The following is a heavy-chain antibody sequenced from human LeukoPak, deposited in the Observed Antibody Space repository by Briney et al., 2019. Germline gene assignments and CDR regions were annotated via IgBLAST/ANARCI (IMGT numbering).Heavy chain of an antibody. CDR1: GYTFTSCY. CDR3: ARTYYYGSSGYPLGPHYYYYYGMDV. D-gene: IGHD3-22*01. CDR2: INPSGGST. J-gene: IGHJ6*02. Sequence: ASVKVSCKASGYTFTSCYMHWVRQAPGQGLEWMGIINPSGGSTSYAQKFQGRVTMTRDTSTSTVYMELSSLRSEDTAVYYCARTYYYGSSGYPLGPHYYYYYGMDVWGQGTTVTVSS. V-gene: IGHV1-46*01.